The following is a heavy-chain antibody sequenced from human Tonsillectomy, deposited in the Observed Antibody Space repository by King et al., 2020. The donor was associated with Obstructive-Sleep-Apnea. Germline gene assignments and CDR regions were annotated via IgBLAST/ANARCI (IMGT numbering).Heavy chain of an antibody. Sequence: VKLVESGGGLVQPGGSLRLSCVGSGFTFSMYWMSWVRQAPGKGLEWLANIKQDGSQKVYVDSVKGRFTISRDNAKNSLYLQMRGLRAEDTAVYYCAREVDMATDALDLWGQGTMVTVSS. V-gene: IGHV3-7*01. D-gene: IGHD5-24*01. J-gene: IGHJ3*01. CDR2: IKQDGSQK. CDR3: AREVDMATDALDL. CDR1: GFTFSMYW.